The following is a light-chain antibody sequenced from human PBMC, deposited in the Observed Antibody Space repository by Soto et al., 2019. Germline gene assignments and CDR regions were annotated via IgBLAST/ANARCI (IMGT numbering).Light chain of an antibody. CDR3: VEWDDSLKGYVV. V-gene: IGLV1-44*01. J-gene: IGLJ2*01. CDR1: SSNIGSNT. Sequence: QSVLTQPPSASGTPGQRVTISCSGSSSNIGSNTVDWYQQLPGTAPKLVIYRNNQRPSGVPDRFSGSKSGTSASLAISGLPSEDEAEYYCVEWDDSLKGYVVFGGGTKVTVL. CDR2: RNN.